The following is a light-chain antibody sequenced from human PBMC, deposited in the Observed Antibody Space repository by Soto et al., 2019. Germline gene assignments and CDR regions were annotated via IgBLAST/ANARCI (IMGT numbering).Light chain of an antibody. CDR1: KNDIGVYDF. Sequence: QSVLTQPPSASGSPGQSVTISCTGTKNDIGVYDFVSWYQHHPGKAPRLIIYEVVQRPSGVPDRFSGSKSGNTAYLTVSGLLASNEADYFCQSYAGSNTYVFGSGTKGTVL. CDR2: EVV. J-gene: IGLJ1*01. V-gene: IGLV2-8*01. CDR3: QSYAGSNTYV.